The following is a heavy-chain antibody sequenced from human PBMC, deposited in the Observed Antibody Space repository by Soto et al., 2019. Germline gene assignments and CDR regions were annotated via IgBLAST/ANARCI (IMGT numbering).Heavy chain of an antibody. D-gene: IGHD3-3*01. CDR1: GGSISSGTSY. CDR3: ARAPETPSILGVALPYFFDY. J-gene: IGHJ4*02. Sequence: QVQLQESGPGLVKPSQTLSLTCTVSGGSISSGTSYWSWIRQRPGKGLEWIGYLFYSGSFYYTPSLRGRLMILADTSKNQFPLRLSSVTAADTAVYYCARAPETPSILGVALPYFFDYWGQGALVTVSS. V-gene: IGHV4-31*03. CDR2: LFYSGSF.